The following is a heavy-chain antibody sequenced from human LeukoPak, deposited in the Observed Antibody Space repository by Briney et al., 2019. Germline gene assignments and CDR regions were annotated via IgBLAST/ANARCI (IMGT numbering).Heavy chain of an antibody. J-gene: IGHJ5*02. CDR3: AKALGQLVSGFDP. Sequence: GGSLRLSCAASGFTFDDYAMHWVRQAPGKGLEWVSGISWNSGSIGYADSVKGRFTISRDNAKNSLYLQMNSLRAEDTALYYCAKALGQLVSGFDPWGQGTLVTASS. D-gene: IGHD6-6*01. CDR2: ISWNSGSI. CDR1: GFTFDDYA. V-gene: IGHV3-9*01.